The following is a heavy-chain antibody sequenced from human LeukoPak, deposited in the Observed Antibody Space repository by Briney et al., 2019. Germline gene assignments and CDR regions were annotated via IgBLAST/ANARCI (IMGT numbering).Heavy chain of an antibody. V-gene: IGHV1-3*01. J-gene: IGHJ5*02. CDR2: INAGNGNT. D-gene: IGHD2-2*01. Sequence: ASVKVSCKASGYTFTSYAMHWVRQAPGQRLEWMGWINAGNGNTKYSRKFQGRVTITRDTSASTAYMELSSLRSEDTAVYYCAGYCSSTSCRRSWFDPWGQGTLVTVSS. CDR3: AGYCSSTSCRRSWFDP. CDR1: GYTFTSYA.